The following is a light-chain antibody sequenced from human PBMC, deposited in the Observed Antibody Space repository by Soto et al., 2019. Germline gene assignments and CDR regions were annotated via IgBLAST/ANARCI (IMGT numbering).Light chain of an antibody. CDR1: PDISSF. V-gene: IGKV1-8*01. CDR3: QQYFSYPLT. Sequence: AIRMTQSPSSFSASSGDRVTITCRASPDISSFLAWYQQKPGKAPKVLIYAASTLQRGGPSRCNGSGSRPDVTLTIDSLQSEDFATYYGQQYFSYPLTFGGGAKVEIK. CDR2: AAS. J-gene: IGKJ4*02.